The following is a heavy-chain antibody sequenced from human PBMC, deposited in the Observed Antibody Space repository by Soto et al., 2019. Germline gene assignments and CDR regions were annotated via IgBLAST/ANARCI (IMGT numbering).Heavy chain of an antibody. Sequence: GGSLRLSCAASGFTFSSYAMSWVRQAPGKGLEWVSAISGSGGSTYYADSVKGRFTISRDNSKNTLYLQMNSLRAEDTAVYYCAKDLHPGTTAFLDYWGQGXLVTVYS. D-gene: IGHD1-1*01. CDR1: GFTFSSYA. CDR2: ISGSGGST. CDR3: AKDLHPGTTAFLDY. V-gene: IGHV3-23*01. J-gene: IGHJ4*02.